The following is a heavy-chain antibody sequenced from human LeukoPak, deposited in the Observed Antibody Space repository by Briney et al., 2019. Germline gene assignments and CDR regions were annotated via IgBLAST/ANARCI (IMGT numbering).Heavy chain of an antibody. CDR1: GSSITNYY. V-gene: IGHV4-59*01. Sequence: SETLSLTCTVSGSSITNYYWSWIRQPPGKGLEWIGYVSYSGETNFNPSLRSRVTMSVDTSKNHISLKLSSVSAADTAVYYCARGGMSTYYDSGGYYSYWGQGTLVSVSS. J-gene: IGHJ4*02. CDR3: ARGGMSTYYDSGGYYSY. D-gene: IGHD3-22*01. CDR2: VSYSGET.